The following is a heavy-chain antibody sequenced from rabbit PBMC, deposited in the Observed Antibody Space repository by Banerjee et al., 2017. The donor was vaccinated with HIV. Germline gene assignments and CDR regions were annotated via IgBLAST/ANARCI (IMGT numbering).Heavy chain of an antibody. CDR3: ARYSSGWDYFDL. J-gene: IGHJ4*01. V-gene: IGHV1S47*01. CDR1: GFSFSNKYV. Sequence: QEQLEESGGGLVQPEGSLTLTCTASGFSFSNKYVMCWVRQAPGKGLEWIAYIYINSGTTDYASWAKGRFTISKSTSLNTVTLQMTNLTGADTATYFCARYSSGWDYFDLWGQGTLVTVS. CDR2: IYINSGTT. D-gene: IGHD4-1*01.